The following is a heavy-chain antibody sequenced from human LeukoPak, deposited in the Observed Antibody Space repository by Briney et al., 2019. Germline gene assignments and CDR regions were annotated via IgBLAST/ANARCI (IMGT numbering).Heavy chain of an antibody. D-gene: IGHD5-12*01. V-gene: IGHV4-59*12. J-gene: IGHJ4*02. CDR2: IYYSGST. CDR1: GGSISSYY. Sequence: SETLSLTCTVSGGSISSYYWSWIRQPPGKGLEWIGYIYYSGSTNYNPSLKSRVTISVDRSKNQFSLKLSSVTAADTAVYYCARSGYSGYDYFDYWGQGTLVTVSS. CDR3: ARSGYSGYDYFDY.